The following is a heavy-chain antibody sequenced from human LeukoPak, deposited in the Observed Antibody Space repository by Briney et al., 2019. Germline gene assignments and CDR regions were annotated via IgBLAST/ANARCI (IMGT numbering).Heavy chain of an antibody. CDR3: ARVDSSSWEFDY. J-gene: IGHJ4*02. CDR1: GDSITSYY. CDR2: IYYSGIT. D-gene: IGHD6-13*01. Sequence: SETLSLTCTVSGDSITSYYWYWFRQPPGKELEWIACIYYSGITYYNPSLKSRVTISLDTSKNHFSLRLSSVTAADTAVYYCARVDSSSWEFDYWGQGTLVTVSS. V-gene: IGHV4-59*08.